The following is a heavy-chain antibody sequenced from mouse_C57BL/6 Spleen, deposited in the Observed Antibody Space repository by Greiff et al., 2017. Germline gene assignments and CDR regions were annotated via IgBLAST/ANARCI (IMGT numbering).Heavy chain of an antibody. J-gene: IGHJ2*01. Sequence: EVQGVESVAELVRPGASVKLSCTASGFNIKNTYMHWVKQRPEQGLEWIGRIDPANGNTKYAPKFQGKATITADTSSNTAYLQLSSLTSEDTAIYYCASYYGSKEDYFDYWGQGTTLTVSS. D-gene: IGHD1-1*01. V-gene: IGHV14-3*01. CDR1: GFNIKNTY. CDR3: ASYYGSKEDYFDY. CDR2: IDPANGNT.